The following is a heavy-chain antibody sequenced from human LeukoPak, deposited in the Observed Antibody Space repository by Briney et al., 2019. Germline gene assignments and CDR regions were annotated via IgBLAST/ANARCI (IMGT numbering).Heavy chain of an antibody. Sequence: GASVKVSCTASGGTFSSYAISWVRQAPGQGLEWMGWISAYNGNTNYAQKLQGRVTMTTDTSTSTAYMELRSLRSDDTAVYYCATLPTVVTPGYWGQGTLVTVSS. D-gene: IGHD4-23*01. V-gene: IGHV1-18*01. CDR2: ISAYNGNT. CDR3: ATLPTVVTPGY. J-gene: IGHJ4*02. CDR1: GGTFSSYA.